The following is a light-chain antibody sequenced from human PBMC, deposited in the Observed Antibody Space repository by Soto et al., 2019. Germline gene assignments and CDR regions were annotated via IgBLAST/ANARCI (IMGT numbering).Light chain of an antibody. CDR2: LEHPGSY. J-gene: IGLJ3*02. V-gene: IGLV4-60*03. Sequence: QSVLTQSSSASASLGSSVKLTCTLSSGHSDFTIAWHQQQPGKARRYLMKLEHPGSYNKGSEVPDRFSGYTSGADRHLTTAHLQSEDEGDYYSETWDSNTRVFGGGTKLTVL. CDR1: SGHSDFT. CDR3: ETWDSNTRV.